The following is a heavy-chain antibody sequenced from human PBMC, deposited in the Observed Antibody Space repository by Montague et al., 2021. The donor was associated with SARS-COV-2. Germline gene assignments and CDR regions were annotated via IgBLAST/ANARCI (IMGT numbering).Heavy chain of an antibody. D-gene: IGHD2-2*01. V-gene: IGHV3-23*01. J-gene: IGHJ4*02. CDR1: GFTFSSYV. CDR3: AKGIVVVPAAVTFDY. CDR2: ISGSGGST. Sequence: SLRLSCAASGFTFSSYVMSWVRQAPGKGLEWVSAISGSGGSTYYADSVKGRFTISRGNSKNTLYLQMNSLRAEDTAVYYCAKGIVVVPAAVTFDYWGQGTLVTVSS.